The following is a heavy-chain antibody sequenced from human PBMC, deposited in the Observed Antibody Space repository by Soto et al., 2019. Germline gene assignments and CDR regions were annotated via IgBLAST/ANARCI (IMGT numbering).Heavy chain of an antibody. CDR3: ARDRIVLVPAAHYGMDV. CDR2: INAGNGNT. V-gene: IGHV1-3*05. J-gene: IGHJ6*02. D-gene: IGHD2-2*01. CDR1: GYTFTSYA. Sequence: QVQLVQSGAEEKKPGASVKVSCKASGYTFTSYAMHWVRQAPGQRLEWMGWINAGNGNTKYSQKFQGRVTITRDTSASTAYMELSSLRAEDTAVYYCARDRIVLVPAAHYGMDVWGQGTTVTVSS.